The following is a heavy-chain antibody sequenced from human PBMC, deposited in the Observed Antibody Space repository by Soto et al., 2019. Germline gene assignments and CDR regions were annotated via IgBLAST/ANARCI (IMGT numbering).Heavy chain of an antibody. J-gene: IGHJ5*02. V-gene: IGHV3-23*01. CDR1: GFTFSSYA. Sequence: GGSLRLSCAAAGFTFSSYALSWVRQAPGKGLEWVSAISGSGGSTYYADSVKGRFTISRDNSKNTLYLQMNSLRAEDTAVYYCAKDPSTKPAAGHNWFDPWGQGTLVNVSS. D-gene: IGHD6-13*01. CDR2: ISGSGGST. CDR3: AKDPSTKPAAGHNWFDP.